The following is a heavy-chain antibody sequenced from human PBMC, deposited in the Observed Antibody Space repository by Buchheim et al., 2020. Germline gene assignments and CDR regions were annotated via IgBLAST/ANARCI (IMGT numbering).Heavy chain of an antibody. Sequence: QLQLQESGPGLVKPSETLSLTCTVSGGSISSSSYYWGWIRQPPGKGLEWIGSIYYSGSTYYNPSLKSRVTMSVDTSKNQFSLKLSSVTAADTAVYYCARAPRYCSSTSCYWNYYYGMDVWGQGTT. D-gene: IGHD2-2*01. CDR1: GGSISSSSYY. J-gene: IGHJ6*02. CDR2: IYYSGST. CDR3: ARAPRYCSSTSCYWNYYYGMDV. V-gene: IGHV4-39*07.